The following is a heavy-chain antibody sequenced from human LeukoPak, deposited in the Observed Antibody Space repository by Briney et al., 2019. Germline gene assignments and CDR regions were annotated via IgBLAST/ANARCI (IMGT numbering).Heavy chain of an antibody. V-gene: IGHV3-23*01. CDR1: GFTFSSFA. D-gene: IGHD3-9*01. Sequence: GGSLRLSCAASGFTFSSFAMSWVRQAPGKGLEWVSTISGSGGTTNYADSVKGRFTFSRDNSKNTLYLQMNSLRAEDTAVYYCAKDPIYDILTGYHDYWGQGTLVTVSS. CDR3: AKDPIYDILTGYHDY. CDR2: ISGSGGTT. J-gene: IGHJ4*02.